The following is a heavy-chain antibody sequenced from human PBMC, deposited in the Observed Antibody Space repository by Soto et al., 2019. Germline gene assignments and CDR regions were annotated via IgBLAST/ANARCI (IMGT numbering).Heavy chain of an antibody. J-gene: IGHJ6*02. V-gene: IGHV1-3*01. D-gene: IGHD2-21*01. CDR3: ASVISRADYYYYGMDV. CDR2: INAGNGNT. CDR1: GYTFTSYA. Sequence: ASVKVSCKASGYTFTSYAMHWVRQAPGQRLEWMGWINAGNGNTKYSQKFQGRVTITRDTSASTAYMELSSLRSEDTAVYYCASVISRADYYYYGMDVWGQGTTVTVSS.